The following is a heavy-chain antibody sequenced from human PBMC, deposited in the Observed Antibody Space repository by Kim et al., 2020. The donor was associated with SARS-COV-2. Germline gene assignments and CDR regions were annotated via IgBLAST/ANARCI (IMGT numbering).Heavy chain of an antibody. D-gene: IGHD6-13*01. Sequence: SETLSLTCTVSGGSISSSSYYWGWIRQPPGKGLEWIGSIYYSGSTYYNPSLKSRVTISVDTSKNQFSLKLSSVTAADTAVYYCARRNFEGIAAAGALDYWGQGTLVTVSS. V-gene: IGHV4-39*01. CDR2: IYYSGST. CDR3: ARRNFEGIAAAGALDY. J-gene: IGHJ4*02. CDR1: GGSISSSSYY.